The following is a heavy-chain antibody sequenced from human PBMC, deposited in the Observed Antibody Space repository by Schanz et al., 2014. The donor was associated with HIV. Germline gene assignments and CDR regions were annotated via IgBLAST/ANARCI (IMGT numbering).Heavy chain of an antibody. J-gene: IGHJ4*02. CDR2: LSGSGGNT. CDR1: GFTFSSYA. Sequence: VQLVESGGGVVQPGRSLRLSCAASGFTFSSYAMSWVRQAPGKGLEWVSALSGSGGNTYYADSVKGRFTISRDNSRNTLYLQMNSLRSEDTAVYYCARYLGGDDGDFYFDYWGQGTLVTVSS. V-gene: IGHV3-23*04. D-gene: IGHD4-17*01. CDR3: ARYLGGDDGDFYFDY.